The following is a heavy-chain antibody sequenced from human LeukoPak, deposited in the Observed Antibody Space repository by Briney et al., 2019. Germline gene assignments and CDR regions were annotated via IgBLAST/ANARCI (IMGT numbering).Heavy chain of an antibody. V-gene: IGHV3-30-3*01. D-gene: IGHD3-22*01. Sequence: PGRSLRLSCAASGFTFSSYAMHWVRQAPGKGLEWVAAISYDGSNKYYADSVKGRFTISRDNSKDTLYLQVNSLRAEDTAVYYCAGYDSSGYYDAFDIWGQGTMVTVSS. CDR3: AGYDSSGYYDAFDI. J-gene: IGHJ3*02. CDR2: ISYDGSNK. CDR1: GFTFSSYA.